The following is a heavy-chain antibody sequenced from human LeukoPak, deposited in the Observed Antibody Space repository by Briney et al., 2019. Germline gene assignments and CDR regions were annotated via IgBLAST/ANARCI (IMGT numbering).Heavy chain of an antibody. CDR2: IKSKTDGGTT. J-gene: IGHJ6*03. CDR3: DTGRTYYYYYFMEF. CDR1: GCTFSNAW. Sequence: GGSVRLSCAASGCTFSNAWISWLRQAPGKGRVWVGRIKSKTDGGTTDYAAPVKGRFTISRDDSKNTLYLQMNTVKTEHAAVLLCDTGRTYYYYYFMEFWPKGTAVTVFS. V-gene: IGHV3-15*01. D-gene: IGHD2-21*01.